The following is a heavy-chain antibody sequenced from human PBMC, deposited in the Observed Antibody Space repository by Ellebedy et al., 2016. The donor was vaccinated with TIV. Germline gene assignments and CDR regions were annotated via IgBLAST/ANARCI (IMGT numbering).Heavy chain of an antibody. CDR1: GFTLSSYW. CDR2: IKQDGSEK. J-gene: IGHJ4*02. D-gene: IGHD6-19*01. CDR3: ARDHSSGWYDY. V-gene: IGHV3-7*01. Sequence: GGSLRLXCAASGFTLSSYWMSWVRQAPGKGLEWVANIKQDGSEKYYVDSVKGRFTISRDNAKNSLYLQMNSLRAEDTAVYYCARDHSSGWYDYWGQGTLVTVSS.